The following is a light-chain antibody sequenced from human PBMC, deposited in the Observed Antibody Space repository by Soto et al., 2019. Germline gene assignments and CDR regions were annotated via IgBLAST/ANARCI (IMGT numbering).Light chain of an antibody. CDR2: DDT. Sequence: QSVLTQPASVSGSPGQSITISCTGTSSDIGKYDLVSWYQQHPGKAPKLLVYDDTKRPSGVSNRFSGSKSGNTASLTISGLQAEDEADYYCCSYAGSSTWVFGGGTKLTVL. CDR1: SSDIGKYDL. CDR3: CSYAGSSTWV. J-gene: IGLJ3*02. V-gene: IGLV2-23*01.